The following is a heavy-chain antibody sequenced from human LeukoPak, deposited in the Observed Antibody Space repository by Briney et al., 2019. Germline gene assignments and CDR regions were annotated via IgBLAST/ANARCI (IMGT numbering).Heavy chain of an antibody. J-gene: IGHJ4*02. CDR2: IYYSGST. V-gene: IGHV4-39*07. CDR1: GDSISSSSSY. CDR3: AKLSPPGRSSVKGKYYFDY. D-gene: IGHD6-6*01. Sequence: SETLSLTCTVSGDSISSSSSYWGWIRQPPGEGLEWIGSIYYSGSTYYNTSLKSRVTISVDTSKSQFSLKLGSVTAADTAVYFCAKLSPPGRSSVKGKYYFDYWGQGALVTVSS.